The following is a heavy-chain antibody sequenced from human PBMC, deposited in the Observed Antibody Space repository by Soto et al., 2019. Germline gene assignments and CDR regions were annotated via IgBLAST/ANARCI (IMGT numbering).Heavy chain of an antibody. V-gene: IGHV1-24*01. CDR1: GYTLTELS. Sequence: ASVKVSCKVSGYTLTELSMHWVRQAPGKGLEWMGGFDPEDGETIYAQKFQGRVTMTEDTSTDTAYMELSSLRSEDTAVYYCATVDSSRYYYLHFDHWCQGTLVPVSS. D-gene: IGHD3-22*01. CDR3: ATVDSSRYYYLHFDH. CDR2: FDPEDGET. J-gene: IGHJ4*02.